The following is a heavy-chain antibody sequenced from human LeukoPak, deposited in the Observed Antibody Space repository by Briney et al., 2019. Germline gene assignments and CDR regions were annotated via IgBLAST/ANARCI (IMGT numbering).Heavy chain of an antibody. CDR1: GDSVSSSSAA. Sequence: SQTLSLTCAISGDSVSSSSAAWSWIRQSPSRGLEWLGRTYYRSKWYNDYAVSVKSRITINPDTSKNQFSLQLNSMAPEDTAVYYCAREGSEGYLFDYWGQGTLVTVSS. D-gene: IGHD1-1*01. CDR2: TYYRSKWYN. V-gene: IGHV6-1*01. CDR3: AREGSEGYLFDY. J-gene: IGHJ4*02.